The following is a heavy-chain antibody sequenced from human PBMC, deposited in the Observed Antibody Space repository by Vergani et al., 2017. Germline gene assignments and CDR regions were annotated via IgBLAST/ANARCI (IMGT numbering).Heavy chain of an antibody. Sequence: QMQLQESGPGLVKASETLSPTCTVSGDSIISRSYYWGWIRQPPGKGLEWIGSIYNSGNGDSSSSLKSRVTISADTSKNQFSLRLTSVTAADTAVYYCASGKYYSDSTSHFRGRYFDVWGRGTLVTVPS. D-gene: IGHD3-16*01. CDR3: ASGKYYSDSTSHFRGRYFDV. CDR2: IYNSGNG. J-gene: IGHJ2*01. CDR1: GDSIISRSYY. V-gene: IGHV4-39*01.